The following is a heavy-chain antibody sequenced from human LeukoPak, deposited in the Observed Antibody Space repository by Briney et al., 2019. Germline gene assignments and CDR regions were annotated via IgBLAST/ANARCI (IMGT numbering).Heavy chain of an antibody. J-gene: IGHJ3*02. Sequence: TLSLTCTVSGGSISSGGYYWSWIRQHPGKGLEWIGYIYYSGSTYYNPSLKSRVTISVDTSKNQFSLKLSSVTAADTAVYYCARGRTTARGYAFDIWGQGTMVTVSS. D-gene: IGHD4-11*01. V-gene: IGHV4-31*03. CDR1: GGSISSGGYY. CDR3: ARGRTTARGYAFDI. CDR2: IYYSGST.